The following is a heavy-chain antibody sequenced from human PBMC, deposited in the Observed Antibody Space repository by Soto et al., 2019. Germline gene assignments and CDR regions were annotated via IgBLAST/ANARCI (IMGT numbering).Heavy chain of an antibody. CDR3: VRGKDKDDSSFWFY. CDR2: IHGGGST. D-gene: IGHD6-13*01. Sequence: PSETLSLTCSVSDGSLSSGGYYWSWIRQPPGKGLEWIGFIHGGGSTLYSPSLKSRLSISIETSERQFSLKLSSVTAADTAVYYCVRGKDKDDSSFWFYWGQGTPVTVS. V-gene: IGHV4-31*03. CDR1: DGSLSSGGYY. J-gene: IGHJ4*01.